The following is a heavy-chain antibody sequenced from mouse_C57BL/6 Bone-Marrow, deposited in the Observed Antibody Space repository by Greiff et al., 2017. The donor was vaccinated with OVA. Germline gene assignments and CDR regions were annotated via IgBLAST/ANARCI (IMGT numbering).Heavy chain of an antibody. CDR3: ASDYYGSSYPFDY. D-gene: IGHD1-1*01. V-gene: IGHV1-69*01. Sequence: VQLQQSGAELVMPGASVKLSCKASGYTFTSYWMHWVKQRPGQGLEWIGEIDPSDSYTNYNQKFKGKSTLTVDKSSSTAYMQLSSLTSEDSAVYYCASDYYGSSYPFDYWGQGTTLTVSS. CDR1: GYTFTSYW. J-gene: IGHJ2*01. CDR2: IDPSDSYT.